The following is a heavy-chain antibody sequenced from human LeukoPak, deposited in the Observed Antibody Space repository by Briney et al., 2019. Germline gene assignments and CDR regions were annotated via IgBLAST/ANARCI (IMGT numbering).Heavy chain of an antibody. CDR3: ARLGTSMVQGVIITSYYYYMDV. J-gene: IGHJ6*03. V-gene: IGHV3-74*01. CDR2: INSDGSST. Sequence: PGGSLRLSCAASGFTFSSYWMHWVRQAPGKGLVWVSRINSDGSSTSHADSVKGRFTISRDNAKNTLYLQMNSLRAEDTAVYYCARLGTSMVQGVIITSYYYYMDVWGKGTTVTVSS. CDR1: GFTFSSYW. D-gene: IGHD3-10*01.